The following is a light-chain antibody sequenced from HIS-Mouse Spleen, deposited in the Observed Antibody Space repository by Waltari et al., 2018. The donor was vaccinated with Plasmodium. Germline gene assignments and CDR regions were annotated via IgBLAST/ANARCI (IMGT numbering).Light chain of an antibody. CDR2: DDS. CDR1: NIESKS. V-gene: IGLV3-21*02. Sequence: SYVLTQPPSVSGAPGQTARITCGGNNIESKSHHWYQQKPGQAPVLVVYDDSARPPGIPERFSGSNSGNTATLTISRVEAGDEADYYCQVWDSSSDHWVFGGGTKLTVL. J-gene: IGLJ3*02. CDR3: QVWDSSSDHWV.